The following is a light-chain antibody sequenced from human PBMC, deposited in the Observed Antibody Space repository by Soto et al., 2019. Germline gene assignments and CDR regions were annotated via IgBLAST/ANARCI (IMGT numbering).Light chain of an antibody. CDR3: HPYGSTPLT. J-gene: IGKJ4*01. CDR1: QSVRSNS. CDR2: DAS. V-gene: IGKV3-20*01. Sequence: EIVLTQSPDTLSLSPGERATLSCRASQSVRSNSLAWYQQKPGQAPRFLIYDASSRATGIPDRFSGSGSGTDVTLTIRRLEPEEFSLSYCHPYGSTPLTFGGGTKVDIK.